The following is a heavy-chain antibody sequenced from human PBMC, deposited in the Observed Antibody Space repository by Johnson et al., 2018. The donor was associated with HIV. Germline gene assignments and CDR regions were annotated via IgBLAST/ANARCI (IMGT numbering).Heavy chain of an antibody. V-gene: IGHV3-30*04. CDR1: GFTFNNYP. CDR2: ISYDGSNK. D-gene: IGHD6-6*01. CDR3: ATSGLTLGSSSSHAFDI. J-gene: IGHJ3*02. Sequence: QVHLVESGGGLVQPGRSLRLSCAVSGFTFNNYPMHWVRQAPGKGLEWVAVISYDGSNKYYGDSVKGRFTISRDNSKNTLYLQMNSLRAEDTAMYYCATSGLTLGSSSSHAFDIWGQGTMVTVSS.